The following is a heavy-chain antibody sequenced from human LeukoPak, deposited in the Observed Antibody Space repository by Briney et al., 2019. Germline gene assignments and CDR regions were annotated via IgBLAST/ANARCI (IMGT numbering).Heavy chain of an antibody. Sequence: SETLSLTCTVSGGSISSYYWSWIRQPPGKGLEWIGYIYYSGSTNYNPSLKSRVTMSVDTSKNQFSLKLSSVTAADTAVYYCARLYDYGSGSYYSLDYWGQGTLVTVSS. D-gene: IGHD3-10*01. CDR2: IYYSGST. CDR3: ARLYDYGSGSYYSLDY. V-gene: IGHV4-59*08. J-gene: IGHJ4*02. CDR1: GGSISSYY.